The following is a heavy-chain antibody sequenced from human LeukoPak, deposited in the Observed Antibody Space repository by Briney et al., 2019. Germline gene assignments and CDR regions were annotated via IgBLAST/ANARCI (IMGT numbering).Heavy chain of an antibody. CDR2: ISTYNGYT. D-gene: IGHD1-26*01. J-gene: IGHJ4*02. CDR3: ARWGLVGATWYFDY. V-gene: IGHV1-18*01. CDR1: GYTFTSYG. Sequence: ASVKVSCKASGYTFTSYGVSWVRQAPGQGLEWMGWISTYNGYTNNTQKLQGRVTMTADTSTSTAYMELRSLRSDDTAVYYCARWGLVGATWYFDYWGQGTLVTVSS.